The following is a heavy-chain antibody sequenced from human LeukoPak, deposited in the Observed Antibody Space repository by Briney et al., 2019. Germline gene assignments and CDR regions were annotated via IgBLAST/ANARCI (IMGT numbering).Heavy chain of an antibody. CDR1: GFTFGSYA. V-gene: IGHV3-21*04. J-gene: IGHJ4*02. D-gene: IGHD3-9*01. CDR3: AKDLATHYDILTAYYTFDY. CDR2: ISSGSSFI. Sequence: GGSLRLSCAASGFTFGSYAMNWVRQAPGKGLEWVSSISSGSSFIYYADSVKGRFTISRDNSKNTLYLQMNTLRAEDTAVYYCAKDLATHYDILTAYYTFDYWGQGTLVTVSS.